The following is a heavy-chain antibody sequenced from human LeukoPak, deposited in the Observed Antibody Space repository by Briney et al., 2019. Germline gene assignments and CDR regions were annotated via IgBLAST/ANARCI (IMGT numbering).Heavy chain of an antibody. D-gene: IGHD1-7*01. CDR3: ARSFFQWNYGSCLDS. Sequence: GGSLRLSCVASGFTFSNYDMNRVRQAPGKGLEWVSFISSSSSYIYYADSVKGRFTISRDNAKKSLYLQMNSLRPEDTAVYSCARSFFQWNYGSCLDSWGQGTLVTVSS. V-gene: IGHV3-21*01. CDR1: GFTFSNYD. CDR2: ISSSSSYI. J-gene: IGHJ1*01.